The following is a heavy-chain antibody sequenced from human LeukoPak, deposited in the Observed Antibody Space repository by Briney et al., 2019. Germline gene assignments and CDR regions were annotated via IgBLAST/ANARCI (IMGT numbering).Heavy chain of an antibody. Sequence: GGSLRLSCAASGFTFSSYEMNWVRQAPGKGLEWISYISIRSSTIYYADSVKGRFTISRDDAANSLYLQMNSLRVEDTALYYCARLYWGSYRFLDYWGQGTLVTVSS. J-gene: IGHJ4*02. CDR3: ARLYWGSYRFLDY. CDR2: ISIRSSTI. V-gene: IGHV3-48*03. D-gene: IGHD3-16*02. CDR1: GFTFSSYE.